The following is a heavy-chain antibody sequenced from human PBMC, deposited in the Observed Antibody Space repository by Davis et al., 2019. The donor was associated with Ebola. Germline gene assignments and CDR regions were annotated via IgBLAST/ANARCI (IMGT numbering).Heavy chain of an antibody. V-gene: IGHV3-30-3*01. CDR3: ARAGRCSSTSCYISLYYYYMDV. CDR2: ISYDGSNK. Sequence: PGGSLRLSCAASGFTFSSYAMHWVRQAPGKGLEWVAVISYDGSNKYYADSVKGRFTISRDNSKNTLYLQMNSLRAEDTAVYYCARAGRCSSTSCYISLYYYYMDVWGKGTTVTVSS. J-gene: IGHJ6*03. CDR1: GFTFSSYA. D-gene: IGHD2-2*02.